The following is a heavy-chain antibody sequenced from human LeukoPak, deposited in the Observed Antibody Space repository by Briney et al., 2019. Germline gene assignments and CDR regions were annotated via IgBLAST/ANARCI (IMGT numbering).Heavy chain of an antibody. CDR3: ARTGHYYDSSGSTFWFDP. CDR1: GDSISSYY. J-gene: IGHJ5*02. CDR2: IYYSGST. Sequence: SETLSLTCTVSGDSISSYYWSWIRQPPGKGLEWIGYIYYSGSTHYNPSLKSRVTISVDTSKYQFSLKLSSVTAADTAVYYCARTGHYYDSSGSTFWFDPWGQGTRVTVSS. D-gene: IGHD3-22*01. V-gene: IGHV4-59*01.